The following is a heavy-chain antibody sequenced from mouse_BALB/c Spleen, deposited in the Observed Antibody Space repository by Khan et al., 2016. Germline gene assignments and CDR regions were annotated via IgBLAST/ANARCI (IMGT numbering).Heavy chain of an antibody. V-gene: IGHV1S81*02. Sequence: QVQLQQSGAELVKPGASVKLSCKASGYTFTSYYMYWVKQRPGQGLEWIGEINPSNGDTNFNERFKSKATLTVDKSSSTTYMQSSSLTSEDSAVYYCTRAGYDYPFAYWGRGTLVTVSA. CDR2: INPSNGDT. J-gene: IGHJ3*01. CDR1: GYTFTSYY. CDR3: TRAGYDYPFAY. D-gene: IGHD2-4*01.